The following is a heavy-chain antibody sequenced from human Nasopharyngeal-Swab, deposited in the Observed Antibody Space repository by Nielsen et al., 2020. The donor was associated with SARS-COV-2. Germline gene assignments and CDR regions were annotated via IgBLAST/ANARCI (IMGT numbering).Heavy chain of an antibody. CDR2: TYYRSEWYN. D-gene: IGHD6-6*01. Sequence: SQTLSLTCAISGDSVSNDRVAWNWIRQSPSRGLEWLGRTYYRSEWYNDYAVSVKSRITIKPDPSTNQFSLQLNSVTPEDTAVYYCARDGDKYSEYWGQGSLVTVSS. CDR3: ARDGDKYSEY. J-gene: IGHJ4*02. CDR1: GDSVSNDRVA. V-gene: IGHV6-1*01.